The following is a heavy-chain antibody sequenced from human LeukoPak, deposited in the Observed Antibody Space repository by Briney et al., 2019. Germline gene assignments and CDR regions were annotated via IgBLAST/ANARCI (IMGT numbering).Heavy chain of an antibody. V-gene: IGHV4-31*03. J-gene: IGHJ4*02. CDR2: IYYSGST. D-gene: IGHD5-24*01. CDR1: GGSISSGGYY. Sequence: PSETLSLTCTVPGGSISSGGYYWSWIRQHPGKGLEWIGYIYYSGSTYYNPSLKSRVTISVDTSKNQFSLKLSSVTAADTAVYYCASTYNRFYFDYWGQGTLVTVSS. CDR3: ASTYNRFYFDY.